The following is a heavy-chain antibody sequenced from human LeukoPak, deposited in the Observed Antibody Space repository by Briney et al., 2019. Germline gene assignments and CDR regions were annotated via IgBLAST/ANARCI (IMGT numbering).Heavy chain of an antibody. CDR1: GGSFSGYY. Sequence: SETLSLTCAVYGGSFSGYYWSWIRQPPGKGLEWIGEINHSGSTNYNPSLKSRVTISVDTSKNQFSLKLSSVTAADTAVYYCARGSRWLQRFDYWGQGTLVTVSS. CDR3: ARGSRWLQRFDY. CDR2: INHSGST. V-gene: IGHV4-34*01. D-gene: IGHD5-12*01. J-gene: IGHJ4*02.